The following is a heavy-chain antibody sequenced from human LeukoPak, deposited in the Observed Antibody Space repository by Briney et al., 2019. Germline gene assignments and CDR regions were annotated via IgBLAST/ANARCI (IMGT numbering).Heavy chain of an antibody. J-gene: IGHJ4*02. CDR3: ATDLIYYGNSGYNVHYFDY. CDR2: ISYDGSNK. Sequence: GRSLRLSCAASGFTFSSYGMHWVRQAPGKGLEWVAVISYDGSNKYYADSVKGRFTITRDNSKNMLYLQMNSLRAEDTAVYYCATDLIYYGNSGYNVHYFDYWGQGTLVTVSS. V-gene: IGHV3-30*03. CDR1: GFTFSSYG. D-gene: IGHD3-22*01.